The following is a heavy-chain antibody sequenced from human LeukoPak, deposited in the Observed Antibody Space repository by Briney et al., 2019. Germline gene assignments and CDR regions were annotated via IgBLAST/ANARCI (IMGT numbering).Heavy chain of an antibody. D-gene: IGHD5-24*01. V-gene: IGHV3-9*03. Sequence: GRSLRLSCAASGFTFDDYAMHWVRQAPGKGLEWVSGISWNSGSIGYADSVKGRFTISRDNAKNSLYLQMNSLRAEDMALYYCAKDQFWEMGIFDYWGQGTLVTVSS. CDR2: ISWNSGSI. J-gene: IGHJ4*02. CDR3: AKDQFWEMGIFDY. CDR1: GFTFDDYA.